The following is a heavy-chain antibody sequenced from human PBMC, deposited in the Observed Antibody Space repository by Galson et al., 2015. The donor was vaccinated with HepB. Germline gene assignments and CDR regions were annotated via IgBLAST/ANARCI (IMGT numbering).Heavy chain of an antibody. D-gene: IGHD1-26*01. J-gene: IGHJ4*02. CDR3: AREGVGATTLGSDY. CDR2: INSDGSST. Sequence: SLRLSCAASGFTFSSYWMHWVRQAPGKGLVWVSRINSDGSSTSYADSVKGRFTISRDNAKNTLFLQMHSLRTEDTAVYYCAREGVGATTLGSDYWGQGTLVTVSS. V-gene: IGHV3-74*01. CDR1: GFTFSSYW.